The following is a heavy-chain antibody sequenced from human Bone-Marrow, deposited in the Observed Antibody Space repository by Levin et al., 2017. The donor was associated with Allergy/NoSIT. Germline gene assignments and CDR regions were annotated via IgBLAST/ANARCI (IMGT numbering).Heavy chain of an antibody. CDR1: GFIFSNYA. D-gene: IGHD3-22*01. Sequence: LSLTCAASGFIFSNYAMNWVRQAPGKGLEWVSQISGSGGNTHYADSVKGRFTFSRDNSKNTLYLQMNSLRAEDTAVYYWSGYDTSAYHSPFDYWGQGTLVTVSS. CDR2: ISGSGGNT. V-gene: IGHV3-23*01. CDR3: SGYDTSAYHSPFDY. J-gene: IGHJ4*02.